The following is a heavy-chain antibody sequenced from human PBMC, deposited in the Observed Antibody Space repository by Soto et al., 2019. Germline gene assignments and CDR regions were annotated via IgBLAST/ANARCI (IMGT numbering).Heavy chain of an antibody. D-gene: IGHD3-10*01. J-gene: IGHJ3*02. CDR1: GFTFSSYG. V-gene: IGHV3-30*03. CDR3: ETDTLYGSGSYYNAGAFDI. Sequence: GGSLRLSCAASGFTFSSYGMHWVRQAPGKGLEWVAVISYDGSNKYYADSVKGRFTISRDNSKNTLYLQMNSLRAEDTAVYYCETDTLYGSGSYYNAGAFDIWGQGTMVTVSS. CDR2: ISYDGSNK.